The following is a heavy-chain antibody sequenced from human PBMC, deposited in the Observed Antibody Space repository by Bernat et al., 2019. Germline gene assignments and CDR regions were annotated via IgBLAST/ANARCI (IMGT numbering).Heavy chain of an antibody. D-gene: IGHD2-15*01. CDR2: IWYDGSNK. Sequence: QVQLVESGGGVVQPGRSLRLSCAASGFTFSSYGMHWVRQAPGKGLEWVAVIWYDGSNKYYADSVKGRFTISRDNSKNTLYLQMNSLRAEDTAVYYCARGPDIVVVVAATDQPTYFFDYWGQGTLVTVSS. J-gene: IGHJ4*02. V-gene: IGHV3-33*01. CDR3: ARGPDIVVVVAATDQPTYFFDY. CDR1: GFTFSSYG.